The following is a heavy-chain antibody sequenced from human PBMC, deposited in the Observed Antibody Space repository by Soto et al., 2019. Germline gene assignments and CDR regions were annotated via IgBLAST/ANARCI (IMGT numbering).Heavy chain of an antibody. CDR1: GFTFSTYS. J-gene: IGHJ3*02. CDR3: ARDFLTGDYREAFDI. CDR2: IDTSGRAT. D-gene: IGHD7-27*01. Sequence: EVQLVESGGGLVQPGGSLRLSCAASGFTFSTYSLSWVRQAPGKGLEWIAYIDTSGRATSYADSVRGRFAISRDNARDALYLQVYSLRGEDTAVYYCARDFLTGDYREAFDIWGQGTRVTVSS. V-gene: IGHV3-48*01.